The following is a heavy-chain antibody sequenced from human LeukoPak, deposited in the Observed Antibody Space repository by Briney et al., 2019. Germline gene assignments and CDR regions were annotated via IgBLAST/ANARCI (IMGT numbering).Heavy chain of an antibody. V-gene: IGHV3-74*01. Sequence: GGSLRLSCAASGFTFSSYWMHWVRQAPGKGLVWVSCIKIDGSSTFYADSVKGRFTISRDNAKNTLYLQMTSLRAEDTAVYYCARLGARSGSYDYWGQGTLVTVSS. CDR2: IKIDGSST. J-gene: IGHJ4*02. D-gene: IGHD3-10*01. CDR3: ARLGARSGSYDY. CDR1: GFTFSSYW.